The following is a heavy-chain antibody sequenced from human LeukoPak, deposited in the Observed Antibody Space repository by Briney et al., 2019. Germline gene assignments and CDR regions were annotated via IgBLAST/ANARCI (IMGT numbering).Heavy chain of an antibody. CDR1: GFTFSTKS. V-gene: IGHV3-48*01. D-gene: IGHD6-19*01. CDR2: ITADSGTT. J-gene: IGHJ2*01. Sequence: PGGSLRLSCAVSGFTFSTKSMNWVRQAPGKGLEWVSYITADSGTTYYADSVKGRFTISRDNAKNSLYLHMTSLRAEDTAVYYCAREQPGHSSGWYGYFDLWGRGTLVTVAS. CDR3: AREQPGHSSGWYGYFDL.